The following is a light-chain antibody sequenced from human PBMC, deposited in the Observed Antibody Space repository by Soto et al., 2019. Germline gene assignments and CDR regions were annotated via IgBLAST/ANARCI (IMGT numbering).Light chain of an antibody. J-gene: IGKJ4*01. V-gene: IGKV3-11*01. CDR2: DAS. Sequence: EIVLTQSPATLALSPGERATLSWRASQSVSSFLAWYQQKPGQAPRLLIYDASKRATGISARFSGSGSGTDFTLTISSLEPEDFAVYYCQQRSSWPLTFGGGTKVEIK. CDR3: QQRSSWPLT. CDR1: QSVSSF.